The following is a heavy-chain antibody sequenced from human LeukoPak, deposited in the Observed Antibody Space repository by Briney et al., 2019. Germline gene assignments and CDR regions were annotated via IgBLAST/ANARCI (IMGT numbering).Heavy chain of an antibody. Sequence: AGSLRLSCAAAGFTCSTYCMGWVRQGPGQGLVWGAKIKEGGTEKYYVDSVKGRFTVSRDNAKNSLYLQMNSLRDEDTAVYYCAAPGVPAATYYFDYWGQGTLVTVSS. CDR3: AAPGVPAATYYFDY. J-gene: IGHJ4*02. D-gene: IGHD2-2*01. CDR2: IKEGGTEK. V-gene: IGHV3-7*01. CDR1: GFTCSTYC.